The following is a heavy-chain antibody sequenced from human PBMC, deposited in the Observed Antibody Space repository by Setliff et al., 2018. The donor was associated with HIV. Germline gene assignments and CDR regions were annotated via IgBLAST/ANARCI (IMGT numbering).Heavy chain of an antibody. J-gene: IGHJ4*02. CDR2: ILYSGTT. CDR3: ARGRTGHDY. CDR1: SDSLSGHF. Sequence: SETLSLTCSVSSDSLSGHFWSWIRQPPGKGLEWIGSILYSGTTDYNPSLRSRLSISIDTSKAQFSLNLSSVTAADTAVYYCARGRTGHDYWGQGMLVTVSS. V-gene: IGHV4-59*11.